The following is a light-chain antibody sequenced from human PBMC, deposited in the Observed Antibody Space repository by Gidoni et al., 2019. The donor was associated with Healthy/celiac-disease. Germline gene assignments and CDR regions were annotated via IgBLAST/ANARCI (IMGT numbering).Light chain of an antibody. CDR1: NLGDKY. J-gene: IGLJ2*01. CDR3: QAWDSSTEGVV. Sequence: SYELTQPPSVSVSPGQTASITCSGANLGDKYACWYQQKPGQSPALVIYQDSKRPSGIPERFSGSNSGNTATLTISGTQAMDEADYYCQAWDSSTEGVVFGGGTKLTVL. CDR2: QDS. V-gene: IGLV3-1*01.